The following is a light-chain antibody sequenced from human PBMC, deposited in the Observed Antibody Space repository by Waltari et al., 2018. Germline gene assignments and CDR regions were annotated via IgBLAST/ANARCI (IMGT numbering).Light chain of an antibody. CDR2: DAS. CDR3: QQYNSYSTLT. CDR1: QSISSW. V-gene: IGKV1-5*01. Sequence: DIQMTQSPSTLSASVGDRVTITCRASQSISSWLAWYRQKPGKAPKLLIYDASSLESGVPSRFSGSGSGTKFTLTISSLQPDDFATYYCQQYNSYSTLTFGGGTKVEIK. J-gene: IGKJ4*01.